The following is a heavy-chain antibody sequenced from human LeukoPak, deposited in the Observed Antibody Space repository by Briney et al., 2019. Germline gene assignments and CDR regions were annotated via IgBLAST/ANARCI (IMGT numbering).Heavy chain of an antibody. CDR2: INHSGST. Sequence: SETLSLTCAVYGGSFSGYYWSWIRQPPGKGLEWIGGINHSGSTNYNPSLKSRVTISVDTSKNQFSLKLSSVTAADTAVYYCARAGVYSSGWPYYFDYWGQGTLVTVSS. CDR1: GGSFSGYY. J-gene: IGHJ4*02. CDR3: ARAGVYSSGWPYYFDY. D-gene: IGHD6-19*01. V-gene: IGHV4-34*01.